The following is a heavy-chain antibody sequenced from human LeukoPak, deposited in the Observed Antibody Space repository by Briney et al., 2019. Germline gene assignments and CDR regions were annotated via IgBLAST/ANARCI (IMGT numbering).Heavy chain of an antibody. CDR3: ARGVFGVVIIGDYFALDY. D-gene: IGHD3-3*01. CDR1: GGSISSYY. Sequence: SETLSLTCTVSGGSISSYYWSWIRQPPGKGLEWIGYIYYSGSTNYNPSLKSRVTISVDTSKNQFSLELSSVTAADTAVYYCARGVFGVVIIGDYFALDYWGQGTLVTVSS. J-gene: IGHJ4*02. V-gene: IGHV4-59*01. CDR2: IYYSGST.